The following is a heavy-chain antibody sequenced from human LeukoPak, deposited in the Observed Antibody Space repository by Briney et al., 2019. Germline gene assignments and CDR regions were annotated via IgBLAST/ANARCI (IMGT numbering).Heavy chain of an antibody. CDR2: IYYSGST. D-gene: IGHD3-22*01. CDR3: ARDTNYYDSSGYDGY. V-gene: IGHV4-61*01. J-gene: IGHJ4*02. Sequence: SETLSLTCTVSGGSFSSGSYYWSWIRQPPGTGLEWIGYIYYSGSTNYNPSLKSRVTISVDTSKNQFSLNLSSVTAADTAVYYCARDTNYYDSSGYDGYWGQGTLVTVSS. CDR1: GGSFSSGSYY.